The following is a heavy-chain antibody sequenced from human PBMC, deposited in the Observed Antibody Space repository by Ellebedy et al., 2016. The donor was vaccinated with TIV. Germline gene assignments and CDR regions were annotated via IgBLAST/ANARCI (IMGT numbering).Heavy chain of an antibody. V-gene: IGHV3-30*03. CDR2: ISYDGSSK. CDR3: AVPRGDSSGYYAY. D-gene: IGHD3-22*01. J-gene: IGHJ4*02. CDR1: GFTFSGYA. Sequence: GESLKISCAASGFTFSGYAMHWVRQAPGKGLEWVAVISYDGSSKYYGDSVKGRFTISRDNSKNTLYLQMNSPITEDTAVYYCAVPRGDSSGYYAYWGQGTLVTVSS.